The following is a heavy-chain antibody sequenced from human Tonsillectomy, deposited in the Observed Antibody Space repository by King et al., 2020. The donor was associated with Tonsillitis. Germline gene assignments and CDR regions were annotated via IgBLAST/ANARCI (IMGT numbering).Heavy chain of an antibody. V-gene: IGHV3-23*04. J-gene: IGHJ6*03. CDR1: GFTFSSYA. Sequence: VQLVESGGGLVQPGGSLRLSCAASGFTFSSYAMTWVRQAPGKGLEWVSGIGGNGGRTYYPDSEKGRFIISRDNSKNTLYLQMNSLRAEDTAVYYCTKYGDYFPTGGMDVWGKGTTVTVSS. CDR3: TKYGDYFPTGGMDV. CDR2: IGGNGGRT. D-gene: IGHD4-17*01.